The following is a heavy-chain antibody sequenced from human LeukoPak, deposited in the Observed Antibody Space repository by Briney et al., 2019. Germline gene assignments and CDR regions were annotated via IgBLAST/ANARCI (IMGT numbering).Heavy chain of an antibody. CDR2: ISGSGRKT. D-gene: IGHD1-1*01. J-gene: IGHJ4*02. V-gene: IGHV3-23*01. CDR1: GFTFSSYV. Sequence: GGSLRLSCAASGFTFSSYVMSWVRQAPGKGLEWVSTISGSGRKTYSADSVKGRFTISRDNSKNTLYLQMNSLRAEDTAIYYCARRDNDDPRNKYYFDFCGQGTLVTVSS. CDR3: ARRDNDDPRNKYYFDF.